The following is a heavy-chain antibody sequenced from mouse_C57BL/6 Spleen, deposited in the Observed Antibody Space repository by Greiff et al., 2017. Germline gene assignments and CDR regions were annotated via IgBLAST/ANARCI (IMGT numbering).Heavy chain of an antibody. Sequence: QVQLKQPGAELVKPGASVKLSCKASGYTFTSYWMHWVKQRPGQGLEWIGMIHPNSGSTNYNEKFKSKATLTVDKSSSTAYMQLSSLTSEDSAVYYCARDGSSPYYYAMDYWGQGTSVTVSS. J-gene: IGHJ4*01. D-gene: IGHD1-1*01. V-gene: IGHV1-64*01. CDR2: IHPNSGST. CDR3: ARDGSSPYYYAMDY. CDR1: GYTFTSYW.